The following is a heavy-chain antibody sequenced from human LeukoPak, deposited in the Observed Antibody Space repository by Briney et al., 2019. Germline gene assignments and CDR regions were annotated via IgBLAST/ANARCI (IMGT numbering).Heavy chain of an antibody. CDR3: ARVRATIHYFDY. Sequence: SETLSLTCTVSGGSISSGDYYWSWIRQPPGKGLEWIGYIYYSGSTYDNPSLKSRVTISVDTSKNQFSLKLSSVTAADTAVYYCARVRATIHYFDYWGQETLVTVSS. D-gene: IGHD5-24*01. J-gene: IGHJ4*02. V-gene: IGHV4-30-4*01. CDR2: IYYSGST. CDR1: GGSISSGDYY.